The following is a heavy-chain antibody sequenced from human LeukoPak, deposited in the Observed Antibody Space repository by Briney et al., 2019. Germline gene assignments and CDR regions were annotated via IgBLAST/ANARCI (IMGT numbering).Heavy chain of an antibody. CDR2: IYYSGST. J-gene: IGHJ4*02. Sequence: SETLSLTCTVSGVSISSYYWSWIRQPPGKGLEWIGYIYYSGSTNYNPSLKSRVTISVDTYKNQFSLKLSSVTAADTAVYCCARVDPDSSSTLEVFDYWGQGTLVTVSS. V-gene: IGHV4-59*01. D-gene: IGHD6-6*01. CDR3: ARVDPDSSSTLEVFDY. CDR1: GVSISSYY.